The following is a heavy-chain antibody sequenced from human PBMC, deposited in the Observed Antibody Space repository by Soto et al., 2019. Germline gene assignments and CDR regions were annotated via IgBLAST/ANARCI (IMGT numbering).Heavy chain of an antibody. D-gene: IGHD4-17*01. CDR3: AREDDYGYRYINYGLDV. CDR1: GFTFKNYA. J-gene: IGHJ6*02. V-gene: IGHV3-30-3*01. Sequence: QAQLVESGGGVVQPGRSLRLSCAASGFTFKNYALHWVRQAPGKGLEWVAVISFDGDKKYYADSVKGRFTISRDNFKNTLFLQMNNLRVEDAALYFCAREDDYGYRYINYGLDVWGQGTTVTGSS. CDR2: ISFDGDKK.